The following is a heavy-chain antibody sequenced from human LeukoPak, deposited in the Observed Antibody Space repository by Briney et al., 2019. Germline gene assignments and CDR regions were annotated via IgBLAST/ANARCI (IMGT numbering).Heavy chain of an antibody. CDR2: ISGSGGST. CDR3: AKAVAGMFDY. V-gene: IGHV3-23*01. CDR1: GFTFSSYA. Sequence: GGSLRLSCAASGFTFSSYAMSWVRQAPGKGLEWVSVISGSGGSTYHADSVKGRFTISRDNSKNTLYLQMNSLRAEDTAVYYCAKAVAGMFDYWGQGTLVTVSS. J-gene: IGHJ4*02. D-gene: IGHD6-19*01.